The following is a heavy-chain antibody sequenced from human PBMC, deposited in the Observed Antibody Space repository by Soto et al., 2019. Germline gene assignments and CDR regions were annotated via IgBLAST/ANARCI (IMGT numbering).Heavy chain of an antibody. J-gene: IGHJ4*02. CDR2: ISGSGGST. CDR1: GFTFSSYA. V-gene: IGHV3-23*01. D-gene: IGHD3-10*01. CDR3: ANHLWFAQLSN. Sequence: EVQLLESGGGLVQPGGSLRLSCAASGFTFSSYAMSWVRQAPGKGLEWVSAISGSGGSTYYADSVKGRFTISRDNSKNTLYLQMNILRAEDTAVYYCANHLWFAQLSNWGQGTLVTVYS.